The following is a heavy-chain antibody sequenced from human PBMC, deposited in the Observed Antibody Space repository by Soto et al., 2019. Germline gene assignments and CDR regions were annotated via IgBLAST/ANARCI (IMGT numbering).Heavy chain of an antibody. CDR3: ARDFYTLAYYFDP. Sequence: QVQLVQSEAEVKKPGASVKVSCEASGYTFINHGISWVRQAHGQGLEWMGWVSGSNGNTKYAQKFQGRVTMTTETSXRTAHMELRTLISDDTAVYFCARDFYTLAYYFDPWGQGTLVTVS. V-gene: IGHV1-18*04. CDR1: GYTFINHG. CDR2: VSGSNGNT. D-gene: IGHD4-4*01. J-gene: IGHJ4*02.